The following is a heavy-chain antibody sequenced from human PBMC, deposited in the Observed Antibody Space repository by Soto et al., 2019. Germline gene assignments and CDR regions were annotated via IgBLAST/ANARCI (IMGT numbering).Heavy chain of an antibody. CDR3: ARRGTISSAHPFDH. CDR2: LTSSGSNT. CDR1: GFTFSGYN. Sequence: QVQLVESGGGLVKPGGSLRLSCAASGFTFSGYNMSWIRQAPGKGLEWVSYLTSSGSNTFDAESVKGRFTISRDNTMNLLYLQMNSLSAEDTAVYYCARRGTISSAHPFDHWGQGTLVTVSS. V-gene: IGHV3-11*01. J-gene: IGHJ4*02. D-gene: IGHD6-6*01.